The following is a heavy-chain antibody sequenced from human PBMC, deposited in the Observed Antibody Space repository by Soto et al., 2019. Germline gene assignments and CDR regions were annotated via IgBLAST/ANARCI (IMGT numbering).Heavy chain of an antibody. J-gene: IGHJ3*02. CDR2: MSHSGGT. D-gene: IGHD1-1*01. Sequence: QVQLQQWGAGLLKPSETLSLTCAVYGGFVSSGSYYWSWIRQPPEKGLEWIGEMSHSGGTHFNPSLKSRVIISVDTSKHQVSLKMSSVTAADTALYYCARVERGTATTVVDAFDIWGPGTMVTVSS. CDR3: ARVERGTATTVVDAFDI. CDR1: GGFVSSGSYY. V-gene: IGHV4-34*01.